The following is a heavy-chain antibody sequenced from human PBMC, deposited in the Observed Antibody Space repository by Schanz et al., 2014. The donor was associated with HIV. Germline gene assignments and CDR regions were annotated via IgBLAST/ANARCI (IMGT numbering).Heavy chain of an antibody. J-gene: IGHJ3*02. CDR2: VGYGGDNT. D-gene: IGHD1-26*01. CDR1: GFTFSSYV. Sequence: EVQLLESGGGLVQPGGSLRLSCAASGFTFSSYVMSWVRQAPGKGLEWVSTVGYGGDNTYYADSVKGRFTISRDNAKNSLYLQMNSLRAEDTAFYYCAKDMGSGSYETFDIWGQGTMVTVSS. V-gene: IGHV3-23*01. CDR3: AKDMGSGSYETFDI.